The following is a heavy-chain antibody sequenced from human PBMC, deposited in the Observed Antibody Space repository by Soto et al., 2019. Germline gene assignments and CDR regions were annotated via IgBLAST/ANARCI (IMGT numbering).Heavy chain of an antibody. J-gene: IGHJ4*02. Sequence: QLQLQESGPGLVKPSETLSLTCTVSGGSISSSSYYWGWIRQPPGKGLEWIGSIYYSGSTYYNPFLKSRVTISVDTSKNQFSLKLSSVTAADTAVYYCASHTPAISISDHWGQGTLVTVSS. V-gene: IGHV4-39*01. CDR1: GGSISSSSYY. D-gene: IGHD2-15*01. CDR2: IYYSGST. CDR3: ASHTPAISISDH.